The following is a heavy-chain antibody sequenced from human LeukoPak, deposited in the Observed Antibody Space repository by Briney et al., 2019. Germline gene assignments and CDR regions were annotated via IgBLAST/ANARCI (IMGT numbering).Heavy chain of an antibody. CDR3: AKAAERYSSSYFDY. V-gene: IGHV3-23*01. CDR2: ISGSGGST. Sequence: PGGSLRLSCATSGFTFSNAWMNWVRQAPGRGLEWVSAISGSGGSTYYADSVKGRFTISRDNSKNTLYLQMNSLRAEDTAVYYCAKAAERYSSSYFDYWGQGTLVTVSS. J-gene: IGHJ4*02. CDR1: GFTFSNAW. D-gene: IGHD6-13*01.